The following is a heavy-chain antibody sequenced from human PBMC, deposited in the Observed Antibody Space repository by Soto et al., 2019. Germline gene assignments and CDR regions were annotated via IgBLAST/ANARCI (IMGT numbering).Heavy chain of an antibody. J-gene: IGHJ6*04. D-gene: IGHD2-2*01. Sequence: QVQLVQSGAEVKKPGSSVKVSCKAPGGTFSSYTINWVRQAPGQGLEWMGRIIPIFGMANYAQKFQGRVKLTAAESTSTAYRQLSSLRSEDTGFYYCARDAPQYQPLNSYSWMAVWGKGPTVTVSS. CDR1: GGTFSSYT. CDR3: ARDAPQYQPLNSYSWMAV. CDR2: IIPIFGMA. V-gene: IGHV1-69*08.